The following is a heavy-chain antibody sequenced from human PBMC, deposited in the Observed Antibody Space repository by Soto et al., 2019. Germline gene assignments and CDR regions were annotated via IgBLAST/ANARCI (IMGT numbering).Heavy chain of an antibody. CDR2: ISYDGSNK. V-gene: IGHV3-30*18. D-gene: IGHD2-15*01. J-gene: IGHJ4*02. Sequence: GGSLRLSCAASGFTFSSYGMHWVRQAPGKGLEWVAVISYDGSNKYYADSVKGRFTISRDNSKNTLYLQMNSLRAEDTAVYYCAKDSTLGSFDYWGQGTLVTVSS. CDR1: GFTFSSYG. CDR3: AKDSTLGSFDY.